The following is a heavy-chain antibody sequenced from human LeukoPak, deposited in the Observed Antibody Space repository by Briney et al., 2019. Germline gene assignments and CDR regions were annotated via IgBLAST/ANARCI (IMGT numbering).Heavy chain of an antibody. D-gene: IGHD3-3*01. J-gene: IGHJ4*02. CDR2: INSDGSST. V-gene: IGHV3-74*01. Sequence: PGGSLRLSCAASGFTFSSYWMDWVRQAPGKGLVWVSRINSDGSSTSYADSVKGRFTISRDNAKNTLYLQMNSLRAEDTAVYYCAREQFWSGASPDYWGQGTLVTVSS. CDR3: AREQFWSGASPDY. CDR1: GFTFSSYW.